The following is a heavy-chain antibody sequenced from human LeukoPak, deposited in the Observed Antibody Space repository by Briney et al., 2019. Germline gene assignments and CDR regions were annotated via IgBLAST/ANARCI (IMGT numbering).Heavy chain of an antibody. CDR3: ARAGLYCSGGSCYPLGYYMDV. D-gene: IGHD2-15*01. J-gene: IGHJ6*03. V-gene: IGHV4-34*01. Sequence: SETLSLTCAVYGGSFSGYYWSWIRQPPGKGLEWIGEINHSGSTNYNPSLKSRVTISVDTSKSQFSLKLSSVTAADTAVYYCARAGLYCSGGSCYPLGYYMDVWGKGTTVTVSS. CDR1: GGSFSGYY. CDR2: INHSGST.